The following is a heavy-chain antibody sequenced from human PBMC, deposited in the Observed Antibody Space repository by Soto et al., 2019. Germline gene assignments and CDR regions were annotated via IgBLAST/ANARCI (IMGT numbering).Heavy chain of an antibody. Sequence: GSLRLSCAASGFTFSRYAISWVRQAPGKGLEWVSAISGSGGSTYYADSVKGRFTISRDNSKNTLYLQMNSLRAEDTAVYYCATSQLVYYYYYGMDVWGQGTTVTVSS. CDR1: GFTFSRYA. CDR3: ATSQLVYYYYYGMDV. V-gene: IGHV3-23*01. D-gene: IGHD6-6*01. J-gene: IGHJ6*02. CDR2: ISGSGGST.